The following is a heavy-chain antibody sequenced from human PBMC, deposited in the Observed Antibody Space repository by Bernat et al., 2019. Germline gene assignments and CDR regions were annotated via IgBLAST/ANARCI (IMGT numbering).Heavy chain of an antibody. CDR3: ARSPIAVAGTIYYYYMDV. D-gene: IGHD6-19*01. J-gene: IGHJ6*03. V-gene: IGHV3-30*03. CDR1: GFTFSSYG. Sequence: QVQLVESGGGVVQPGRSLRLSCAASGFTFSSYGMHWVRQAPGKGLEWVAVISYDGSNKYYADSVKGRFTISRDNSKNTLYLQMNSLRAEDTAVYYCARSPIAVAGTIYYYYMDVWGKGTTVTVSS. CDR2: ISYDGSNK.